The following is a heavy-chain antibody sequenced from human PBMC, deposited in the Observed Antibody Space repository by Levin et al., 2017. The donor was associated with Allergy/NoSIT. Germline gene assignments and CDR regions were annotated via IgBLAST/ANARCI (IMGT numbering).Heavy chain of an antibody. D-gene: IGHD6-13*01. V-gene: IGHV4-34*01. Sequence: NAGGSLRLSCAVYGGSFSAYYWTWIRQPPGKGLEWIGEINYSGSTNYAPSLETRVTISVDTSKNQFSLKVTSVTAADTAVYYCARGLPPRVGSSSTWYPSWGQGTLVTVSS. CDR2: INYSGST. J-gene: IGHJ5*02. CDR3: ARGLPPRVGSSSTWYPS. CDR1: GGSFSAYY.